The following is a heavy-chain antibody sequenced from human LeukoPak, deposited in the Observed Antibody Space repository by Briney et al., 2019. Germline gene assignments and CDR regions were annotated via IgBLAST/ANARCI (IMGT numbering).Heavy chain of an antibody. J-gene: IGHJ5*02. CDR2: INPNSGGT. CDR3: ARAYGRIQLWLSNWFDP. V-gene: IGHV1-2*02. Sequence: GASVKVSCKASGYTFTGYYMHWVRQAPGQGLEWMGWINPNSGGTNYAQKFQGRVTMTRDTSISTAYMELSRLRSDDTAVYYCARAYGRIQLWLSNWFDPWGQGTLVTFSS. CDR1: GYTFTGYY. D-gene: IGHD5-18*01.